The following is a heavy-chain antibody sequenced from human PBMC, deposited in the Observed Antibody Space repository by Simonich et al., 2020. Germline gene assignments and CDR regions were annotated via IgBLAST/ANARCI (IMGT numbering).Heavy chain of an antibody. D-gene: IGHD4-17*01. Sequence: QVQLVESGGGVVQPGRSLRLSCAASGFTFSSYGRHWVRQAPGKGVGGVAVIWYDRRNKYYEDSGKGRFTIFRDNSKNTLYLQMNSLRAEDTAMYYCAKESTVSRWDYYYGMDVWGQGTTVTVSS. V-gene: IGHV3-30*18. CDR2: IWYDRRNK. CDR3: AKESTVSRWDYYYGMDV. J-gene: IGHJ6*02. CDR1: GFTFSSYG.